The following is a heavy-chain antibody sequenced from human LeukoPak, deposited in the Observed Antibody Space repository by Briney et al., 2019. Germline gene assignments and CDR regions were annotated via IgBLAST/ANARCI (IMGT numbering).Heavy chain of an antibody. V-gene: IGHV1-69*13. CDR1: GGTFCTYA. CDR3: ARGFEAMPYYYYHALDV. D-gene: IGHD3-9*01. J-gene: IGHJ6*01. Sequence: SVKVSCKSAGGTFCTYAISWVRQAPGQGLEWMGGIIPLFRTANYAHKFQGRVRITADESTTTAHMELSSLRSEDTAMYYCARGFEAMPYYYYHALDVWGQGTTVTVSS. CDR2: IIPLFRTA.